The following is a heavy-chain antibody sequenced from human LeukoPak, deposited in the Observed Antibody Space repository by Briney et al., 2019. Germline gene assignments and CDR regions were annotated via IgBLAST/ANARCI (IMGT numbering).Heavy chain of an antibody. J-gene: IGHJ4*02. CDR1: GFTFSSTW. CDR2: INGDGSRI. V-gene: IGHV3-74*01. Sequence: GGSLRLSCSASGFTFSSTWMHWVRQAPGKGLVWVSLINGDGSRIGYADSVKGRFTISRDNAKNTLSLGMSSLRVEDTAIYYCVPADKQWGQGTLVTVSS. CDR3: VPADKQ.